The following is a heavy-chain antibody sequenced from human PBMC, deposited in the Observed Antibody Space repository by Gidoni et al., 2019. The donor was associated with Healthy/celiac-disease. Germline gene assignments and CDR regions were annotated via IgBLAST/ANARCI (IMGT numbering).Heavy chain of an antibody. CDR3: ARDSITMVRGVIGYYYYYGMDV. CDR1: GGSFSGYY. Sequence: QVQLQQWGAGLLKPSETLSLTCAVYGGSFSGYYWSWIRQPPGKGLEWIGEINHSGSTNYNPSLKSRVTISVDTSKNQFSLKLSSVTAADTAVYYCARDSITMVRGVIGYYYYYGMDVWGQGTTVTVSS. D-gene: IGHD3-10*01. CDR2: INHSGST. J-gene: IGHJ6*02. V-gene: IGHV4-34*01.